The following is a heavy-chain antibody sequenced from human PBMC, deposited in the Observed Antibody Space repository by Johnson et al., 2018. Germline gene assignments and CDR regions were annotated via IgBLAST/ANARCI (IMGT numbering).Heavy chain of an antibody. D-gene: IGHD3-22*01. J-gene: IGHJ5*01. Sequence: VQLVQSGGGMVQPGRSLRLSCAASGFRFSNFGMHWVRQAPGKGLAWVAVISHDGDNKYYADSVKGRLTISRHNSRNTLYLQMNSLRAEDTAVYYCTKDGGPLYYFDTGSYFDFWGQGTLVTVSS. V-gene: IGHV3-30*18. CDR2: ISHDGDNK. CDR1: GFRFSNFG. CDR3: TKDGGPLYYFDTGSYFDF.